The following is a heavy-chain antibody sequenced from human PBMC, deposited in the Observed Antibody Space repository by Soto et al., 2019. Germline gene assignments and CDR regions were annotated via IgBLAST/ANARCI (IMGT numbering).Heavy chain of an antibody. CDR2: IDIGGNT. CDR1: DFGATNNY. V-gene: IGHV3-66*01. J-gene: IGHJ4*02. CDR3: ARGRGSTGYLGREHYFDY. D-gene: IGHD2-2*01. Sequence: EVQVVESGGGLARPGGSLNSPGEPSDFGATNNYMNWFRQAPGKGLNGVSIIDIGGNTSYADSVKDRFTISRDNSRNTLYLHMDSLRAEDTAVYYCARGRGSTGYLGREHYFDYWGQGTLVTVSP.